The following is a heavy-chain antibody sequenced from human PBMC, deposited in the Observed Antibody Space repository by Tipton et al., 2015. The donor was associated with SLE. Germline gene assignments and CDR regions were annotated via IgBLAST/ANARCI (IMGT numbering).Heavy chain of an antibody. D-gene: IGHD3/OR15-3a*01. Sequence: LRLSCAVYGRSFSGYYWSWIRQPPGKGLEWIGEINHSGGTNYNPSLKSRVTISVDTSKNQFSLKLSSVTAADTAVYYCARAPGLDRDYYYYYYMDVWGKGTTVTVSS. CDR3: ARAPGLDRDYYYYYYMDV. V-gene: IGHV4-34*01. J-gene: IGHJ6*03. CDR2: INHSGGT. CDR1: GRSFSGYY.